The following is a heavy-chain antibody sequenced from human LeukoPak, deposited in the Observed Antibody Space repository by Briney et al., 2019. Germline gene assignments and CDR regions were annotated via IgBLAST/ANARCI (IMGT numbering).Heavy chain of an antibody. CDR3: ARSSIAVAVVGAFDI. CDR1: GFTVSSNY. D-gene: IGHD6-19*01. V-gene: IGHV3-66*01. Sequence: GGSLRLSCAASGFTVSSNYMSWVRQAPGKGLEWVSVIYSGGSTYYADSVKGRFTISRDNSKNTLYLQMGSLRAEDMAVYYCARSSIAVAVVGAFDIWGQGTIVTISS. J-gene: IGHJ3*02. CDR2: IYSGGST.